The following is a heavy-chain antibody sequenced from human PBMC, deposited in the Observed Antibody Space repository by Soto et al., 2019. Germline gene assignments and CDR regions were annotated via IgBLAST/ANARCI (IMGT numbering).Heavy chain of an antibody. V-gene: IGHV3-21*01. CDR1: GFTFSNYS. D-gene: IGHD6-19*01. CDR3: ARGGGQWLVRMTS. CDR2: ISSRSRSI. J-gene: IGHJ5*02. Sequence: MQLVESGGGLVKPGGSLRVSCAASGFTFSNYSMNWVRQTPGKGLEWVSSISSRSRSIFYAGSVKGRFTISRDNAKKSLYLQMNSLRAEDTAVYYCARGGGQWLVRMTSWGQGTLVTVSS.